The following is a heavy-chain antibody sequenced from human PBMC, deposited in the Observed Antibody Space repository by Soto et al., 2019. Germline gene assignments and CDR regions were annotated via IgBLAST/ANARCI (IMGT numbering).Heavy chain of an antibody. CDR2: INHSGST. V-gene: IGHV4-34*01. D-gene: IGHD6-6*01. J-gene: IGHJ6*02. CDR1: GGSFSGYY. Sequence: SETLSLTCAVYGGSFSGYYWSWIRQPPGKGLEWIGEINHSGSTNYNPSLKSRVTISVDTSKNQFSLKLSSVTAADTAVYYCARAIAARPGGLYYYYYGMDVWGQGNTVTVSS. CDR3: ARAIAARPGGLYYYYYGMDV.